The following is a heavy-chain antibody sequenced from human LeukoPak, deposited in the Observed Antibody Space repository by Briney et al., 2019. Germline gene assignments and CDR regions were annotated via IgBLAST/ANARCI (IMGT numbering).Heavy chain of an antibody. Sequence: PSVNVSFKASGSTFTGYYMHWVRQAPGQGLEWMGWITPNSGGTNYAQKFQGRVTMTSDTSISTAYMELSRLRSNDTTVYYCARVYRWLHPNDAFDIWGQGTMVTVSS. CDR3: ARVYRWLHPNDAFDI. CDR2: ITPNSGGT. J-gene: IGHJ3*02. CDR1: GSTFTGYY. V-gene: IGHV1-2*02. D-gene: IGHD5-12*01.